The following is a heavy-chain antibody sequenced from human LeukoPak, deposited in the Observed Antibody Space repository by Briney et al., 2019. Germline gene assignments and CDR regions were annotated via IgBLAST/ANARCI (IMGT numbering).Heavy chain of an antibody. CDR2: ITSSSSYI. Sequence: KSGGSLRLSCAAYGFTFSSYSMNWVRQAPGKGLEWVSSITSSSSYIYYADSVKGRFTISRDNAKNSLYLQMNSLRAEDTAVYYCARDLAVPAAIPTDVWGKGTTVTVSS. J-gene: IGHJ6*04. D-gene: IGHD2-2*02. CDR3: ARDLAVPAAIPTDV. CDR1: GFTFSSYS. V-gene: IGHV3-21*01.